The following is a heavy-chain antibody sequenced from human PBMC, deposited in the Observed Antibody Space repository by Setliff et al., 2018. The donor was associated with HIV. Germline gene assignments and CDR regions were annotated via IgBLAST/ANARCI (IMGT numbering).Heavy chain of an antibody. CDR3: ARHLYWNPDAFDI. Sequence: SETLSLTCAVYGGSFSGYYWSWIRQPPGKGLEWIGEINHSGSTNYNPSLKSRVTISGDTTKNQFSLKLTSVTAADTAVYYCARHLYWNPDAFDIWGQGTMVTVSS. V-gene: IGHV4-34*01. J-gene: IGHJ3*02. CDR2: INHSGST. CDR1: GGSFSGYY. D-gene: IGHD1-1*01.